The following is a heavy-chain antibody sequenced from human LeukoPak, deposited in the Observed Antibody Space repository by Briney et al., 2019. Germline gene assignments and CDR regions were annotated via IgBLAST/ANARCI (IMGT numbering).Heavy chain of an antibody. D-gene: IGHD3-9*01. CDR3: ADTYYDILTGYPQGFDP. J-gene: IGHJ5*02. V-gene: IGHV4-39*01. Sequence: PSETLSLTCTVSGGSISGSSYYWGWIRQPPGKGLEWIGSIYYSGSTYYNPSLKSRVTISVDTSKNQFSLKLSSVTAADTAVYYCADTYYDILTGYPQGFDPWGQGTLVTVSS. CDR1: GGSISGSSYY. CDR2: IYYSGST.